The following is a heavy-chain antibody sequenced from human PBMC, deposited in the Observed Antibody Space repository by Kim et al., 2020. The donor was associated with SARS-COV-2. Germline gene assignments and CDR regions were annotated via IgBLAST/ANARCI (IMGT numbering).Heavy chain of an antibody. CDR1: GGSISSSSYY. CDR3: ASGIAAAGIWGYSNWFDP. D-gene: IGHD6-13*01. Sequence: SETLSLTCTVSGGSISSSSYYWGWIRQPPGKGLEWIGSIYYSGSTYYNPSLESRVTISVDTSKNQFSLKLSSVTAADTAVYYCASGIAAAGIWGYSNWFDPWGQGTLVTVSS. CDR2: IYYSGST. J-gene: IGHJ5*02. V-gene: IGHV4-39*01.